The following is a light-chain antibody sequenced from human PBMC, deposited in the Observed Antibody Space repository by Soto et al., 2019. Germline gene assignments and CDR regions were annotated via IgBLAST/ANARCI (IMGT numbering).Light chain of an antibody. V-gene: IGLV2-14*01. Sequence: QSALTQPASVSGSPGQSITISCTGSSSDVGVYKYVSWYQQHPGKAPRLMIYEVSNRPSGVSNRFSGSKSGNTASLTISGRQAEDEADYYCSSYASSSSLVFGGGTKLTVL. J-gene: IGLJ3*02. CDR1: SSDVGVYKY. CDR2: EVS. CDR3: SSYASSSSLV.